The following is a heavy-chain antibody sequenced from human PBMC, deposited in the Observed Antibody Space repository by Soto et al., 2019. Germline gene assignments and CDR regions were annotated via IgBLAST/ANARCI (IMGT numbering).Heavy chain of an antibody. V-gene: IGHV1-18*04. Sequence: QVQLVQSGAEVKKPGASVKVSCEASGYTFTSYGISWVRQASGQGLEWMGWLNAYDGYTHSAQKLQGRVTMTTDTSTRTAYMELRSLRSDDTAVYYCARTLPPIDYWGQGTLVTVSS. CDR1: GYTFTSYG. J-gene: IGHJ4*02. D-gene: IGHD1-26*01. CDR2: LNAYDGYT. CDR3: ARTLPPIDY.